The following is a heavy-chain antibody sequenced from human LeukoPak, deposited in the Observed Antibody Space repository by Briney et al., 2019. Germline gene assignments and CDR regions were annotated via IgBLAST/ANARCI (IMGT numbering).Heavy chain of an antibody. CDR3: AKGKVNHDGAFDI. Sequence: GGSLRLSCAASGFTFSSYAVSWVRQAPGKGLEWVSGISGSGGSTYYADSVKGRFTISRDNSKNMLYLQMNSLRVEDTAVYYCAKGKVNHDGAFDIWGLGTMVIVS. CDR1: GFTFSSYA. CDR2: ISGSGGST. V-gene: IGHV3-23*01. D-gene: IGHD3-16*01. J-gene: IGHJ3*02.